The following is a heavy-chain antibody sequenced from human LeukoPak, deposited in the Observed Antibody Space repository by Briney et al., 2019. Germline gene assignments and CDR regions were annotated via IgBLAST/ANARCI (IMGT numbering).Heavy chain of an antibody. CDR3: ARDPGYSGIDY. V-gene: IGHV4-61*01. J-gene: IGHJ4*02. D-gene: IGHD5-12*01. CDR2: IYYSGST. CDR1: GGSVSSGSYY. Sequence: KPSETLSLTCTVSGGSVSSGSYYWSWIRQPPGKGLVWIGYIYYSGSTNYNPPLKSRVTISVDTSKNQFSLKLSSVTAADTAVYYCARDPGYSGIDYWGQGTLVTVSS.